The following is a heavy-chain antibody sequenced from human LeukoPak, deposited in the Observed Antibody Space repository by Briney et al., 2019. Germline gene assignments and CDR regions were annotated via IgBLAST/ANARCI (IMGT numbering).Heavy chain of an antibody. Sequence: GSSVKVSCKASGGTFSSYAISWVRQAPGQGLEWMGRIIPIFGTANYAQKFQGGVTITTDESTSTAYMELSSLRSEDTAVYYCARDPPMIEYGGSAFDIWGQGTMVTVSS. CDR2: IIPIFGTA. CDR3: ARDPPMIEYGGSAFDI. CDR1: GGTFSSYA. D-gene: IGHD3-22*01. J-gene: IGHJ3*02. V-gene: IGHV1-69*05.